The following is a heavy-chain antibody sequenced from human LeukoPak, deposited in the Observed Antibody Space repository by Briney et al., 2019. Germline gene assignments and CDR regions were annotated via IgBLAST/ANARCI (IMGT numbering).Heavy chain of an antibody. D-gene: IGHD1-26*01. CDR3: VRQQTPHGNFDY. V-gene: IGHV3-13*01. J-gene: IGHJ4*02. CDR2: IGTAGDT. Sequence: PGGSLRLSCATSGFTFSNHAMHWVRQASGKGLEWVSAIGTAGDTFYPGSVKGRFTISRENAKNSLSLQMNGLRAEDMAVYYCVRQQTPHGNFDYWGQGTLVTVSS. CDR1: GFTFSNHA.